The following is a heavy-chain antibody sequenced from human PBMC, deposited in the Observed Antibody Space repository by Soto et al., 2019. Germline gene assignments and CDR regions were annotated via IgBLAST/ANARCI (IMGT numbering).Heavy chain of an antibody. CDR1: GFTFSSYG. CDR3: AKMGSGTTCIDY. Sequence: GGSLRLSCAASGFTFSSYGIHWVRQAPGKGLEWVAVISYDGTNKYYADSVKGRFTISRDNSKNTLYLQMNSLRAEDTAVYYCAKMGSGTTCIDYWGQGTLVTVSS. CDR2: ISYDGTNK. J-gene: IGHJ4*02. D-gene: IGHD1-7*01. V-gene: IGHV3-30*18.